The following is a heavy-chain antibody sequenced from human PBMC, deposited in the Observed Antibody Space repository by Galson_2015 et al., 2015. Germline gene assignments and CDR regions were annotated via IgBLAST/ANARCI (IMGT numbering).Heavy chain of an antibody. J-gene: IGHJ4*02. D-gene: IGHD2-8*02. CDR1: EFTFSSSA. CDR3: AKASGYHFHTGGCPFVH. Sequence: SLRLSCAASEFTFSSSAMSWVRQAPGKGLEWVSGISGGAGRSTYYADSVKGRFILSRDNSKNTLYLQMTSLSAEDTAVYYCAKASGYHFHTGGCPFVHWGLGILVTVSS. CDR2: ISGGAGRST. V-gene: IGHV3-23*01.